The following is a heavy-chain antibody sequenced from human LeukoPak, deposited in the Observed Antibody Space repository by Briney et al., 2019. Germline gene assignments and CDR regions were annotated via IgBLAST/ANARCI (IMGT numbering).Heavy chain of an antibody. CDR1: GGSFSGYY. CDR2: INHSGST. D-gene: IGHD2-2*03. CDR3: ARGGSTYYYYYYGMDV. V-gene: IGHV4-34*01. J-gene: IGHJ6*02. Sequence: SETLSLTCAVYGGSFSGYYWSWIRQPPGKGLEWIGEINHSGSTNYNPSLKSRVTISVDTSKNQFSLKLSSVAAADTAVYYCARGGSTYYYYYYGMDVWGQGTTVTVSS.